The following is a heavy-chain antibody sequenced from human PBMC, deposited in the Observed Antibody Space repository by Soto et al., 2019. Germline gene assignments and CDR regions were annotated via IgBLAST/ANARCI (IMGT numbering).Heavy chain of an antibody. CDR2: IIPIFGTA. D-gene: IGHD2-15*01. J-gene: IGHJ2*01. CDR1: GGTFSSYA. Sequence: QVQLVQSGAEVKKPGSSVNVSCKASGGTFSSYAISWVRQAPGQGLEWMGGIIPIFGTANYAQKFQGRVTITADESTSTAYMELSSLRSEDTAVYYCAREAGGYCSGGSCYRLRYFDLWGRGTLVTVSS. V-gene: IGHV1-69*01. CDR3: AREAGGYCSGGSCYRLRYFDL.